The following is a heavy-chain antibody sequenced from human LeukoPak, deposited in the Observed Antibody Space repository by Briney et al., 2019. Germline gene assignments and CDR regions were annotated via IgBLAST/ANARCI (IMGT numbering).Heavy chain of an antibody. CDR1: GFTFSSYS. Sequence: GGSLRPSCAASGFTFSSYSMNWVRQAPGKGLEWVSFISTSSSYIHNADSVKGRFTISRDNAESSLYLQMNSLRAEDTAVYYCATLGYCSGGSCPIWGQGTMVTVSS. CDR3: ATLGYCSGGSCPI. V-gene: IGHV3-21*04. D-gene: IGHD2-15*01. J-gene: IGHJ3*02. CDR2: ISTSSSYI.